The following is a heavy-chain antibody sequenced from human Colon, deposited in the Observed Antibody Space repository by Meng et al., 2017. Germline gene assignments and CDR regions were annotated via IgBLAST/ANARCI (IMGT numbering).Heavy chain of an antibody. CDR2: INLGNGNT. D-gene: IGHD3-9*01. CDR1: GSTLSSYS. V-gene: IGHV1-3*01. CDR3: TSPIY. Sequence: VQLVKSGAEVKKPGASVKVSCKASGSTLSSYSVHWVRQAPGQRLEWMGWINLGNGNTKYSQNFRGRVTITRDTSASTAYMELSSLTSEDTAVYYCTSPIYWGQGTLVTVSS. J-gene: IGHJ4*02.